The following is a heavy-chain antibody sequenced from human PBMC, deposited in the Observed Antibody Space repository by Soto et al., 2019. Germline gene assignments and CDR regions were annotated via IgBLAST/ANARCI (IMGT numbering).Heavy chain of an antibody. V-gene: IGHV3-7*01. Sequence: EVQLVESGGGLVQPGGSLRLSCAASGFTFSSYWMSWVRQAPGKGLEWVANIKQDGSEKYYVDSVKGRFTISRDNAKNALSLQMNSLRADDTAVYYCARGSYGTPYYFVYWVQGTLVTVSS. D-gene: IGHD5-18*01. J-gene: IGHJ4*02. CDR2: IKQDGSEK. CDR1: GFTFSSYW. CDR3: ARGSYGTPYYFVY.